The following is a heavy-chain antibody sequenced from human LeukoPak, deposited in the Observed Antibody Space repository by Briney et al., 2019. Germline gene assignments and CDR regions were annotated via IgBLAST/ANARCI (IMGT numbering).Heavy chain of an antibody. CDR2: IRGDGSRL. D-gene: IGHD3-16*01. CDR3: TRVGVGGY. V-gene: IGHV3-7*01. CDR1: GFNISPFW. J-gene: IGHJ4*02. Sequence: PGGSLRLSCVASGFNISPFWMTWVRQAPDKGLEWVANIRGDGSRLYYVDSVKGRFTISRDNAKDSLFLQMNSLRADDTAMYFCTRVGVGGYWGQGTLVTVSS.